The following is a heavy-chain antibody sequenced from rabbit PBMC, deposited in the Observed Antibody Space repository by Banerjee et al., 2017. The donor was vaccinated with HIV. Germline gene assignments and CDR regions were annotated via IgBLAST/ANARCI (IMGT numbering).Heavy chain of an antibody. J-gene: IGHJ4*01. D-gene: IGHD4-1*01. V-gene: IGHV1S39*01. CDR3: ARDLAGVTGWNFGL. CDR1: GFDFSTYG. Sequence: QEQLVESGGGLVQPGGSLKLSCKASGFDFSTYGVNWVRQAPGKGLEWIGYITYGGSAYYASWAKGRFTISKPSSTTVTLQMTSLTAADTATYFCARDLAGVTGWNFGLWGPGTLVTVS. CDR2: ITYGGSA.